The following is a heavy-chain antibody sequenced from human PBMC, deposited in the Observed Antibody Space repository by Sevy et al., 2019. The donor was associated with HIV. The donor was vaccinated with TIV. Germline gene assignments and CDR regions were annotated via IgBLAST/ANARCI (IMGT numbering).Heavy chain of an antibody. CDR1: GFTFSNAW. CDR3: TTDRGYCSSTSCSMEYFQH. CDR2: IKSKTDGGTT. J-gene: IGHJ1*01. V-gene: IGHV3-15*01. D-gene: IGHD2-2*01. Sequence: GESLKISCAASGFTFSNAWMSWVRQAPGKGLEWVGRIKSKTDGGTTDYAAPVKGRFTISRDDSKNTLYLQMNSLKTEDTAVYYCTTDRGYCSSTSCSMEYFQHWGQGTLVTVSS.